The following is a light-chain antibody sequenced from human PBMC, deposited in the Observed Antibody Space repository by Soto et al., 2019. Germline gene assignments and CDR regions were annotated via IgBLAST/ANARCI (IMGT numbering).Light chain of an antibody. CDR2: GAS. J-gene: IGKJ1*01. CDR1: QTVKNIY. V-gene: IGKV3-20*01. CDR3: QQFDDSQWT. Sequence: EIVLTQSPGTLSLTPGERPALSCRASQTVKNIYLAWYQQKPGQAPRLLIYGASSRATGIPERFSGSGSGTDFTLTISRLEPEDFAVYYCQQFDDSQWTFGQGTKVEIK.